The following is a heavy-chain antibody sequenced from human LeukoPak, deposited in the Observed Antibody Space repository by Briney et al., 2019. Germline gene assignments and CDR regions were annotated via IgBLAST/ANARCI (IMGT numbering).Heavy chain of an antibody. V-gene: IGHV3-23*01. D-gene: IGHD5-12*01. J-gene: IGHJ5*02. CDR2: LSGRGDST. CDR1: GFSFNTNA. Sequence: PGGSLKLSCVASGFSFNTNAMTWVRQAPGKGLEWVSTLSGRGDSTFYADSVKGRFTISRDKSENTLHLQMNSLRAEDTAVYYCAREYSGYVPWGQGTLVTVSS. CDR3: AREYSGYVP.